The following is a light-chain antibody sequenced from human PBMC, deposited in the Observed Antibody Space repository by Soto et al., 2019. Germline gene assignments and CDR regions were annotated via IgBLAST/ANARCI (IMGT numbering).Light chain of an antibody. J-gene: IGKJ2*01. CDR2: WAS. Sequence: DIVMTQSPDSLAVSLGERATINCKSSQSVLYSSNNKNYLAWYQQKPGQPPKLLIYWASTRESGVPDRFSGSGSGTDCTLTIRSLHAEDVAVYYGHQYYSTPSTFGQGTKLEIK. CDR3: HQYYSTPST. CDR1: QSVLYSSNNKNY. V-gene: IGKV4-1*01.